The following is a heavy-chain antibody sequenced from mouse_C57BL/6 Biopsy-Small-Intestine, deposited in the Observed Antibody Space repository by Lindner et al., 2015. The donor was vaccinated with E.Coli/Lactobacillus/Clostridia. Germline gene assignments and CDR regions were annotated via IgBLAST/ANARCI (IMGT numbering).Heavy chain of an antibody. CDR2: IYPGDGDT. CDR3: ARSPSPYFDY. V-gene: IGHV1-80*01. CDR1: GYAFSSYW. J-gene: IGHJ2*01. Sequence: VQLQESGPELVKPGASVKISCKASGYAFSSYWMNWVKQRPGKGLEWIGQIYPGDGDTNYNGKFKGKATLTADKSSSTAYMQLSSLTSEGSAVYFCARSPSPYFDYWGQGTTLTVSS. D-gene: IGHD6-1*01.